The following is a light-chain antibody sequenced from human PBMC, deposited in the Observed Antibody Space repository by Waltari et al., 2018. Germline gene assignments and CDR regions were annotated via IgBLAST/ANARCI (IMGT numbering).Light chain of an antibody. Sequence: QSALTQPASVSGSPGQSITISCTGTSSDVGTYIYVSWYQQHPGKAPKLMIFDVSIRPSGVSNRFSGSKSGNTASLTISGLQAEDEADYYCSSYISSSTLELFGGGTSLTVL. CDR2: DVS. CDR1: SSDVGTYIY. J-gene: IGLJ2*01. V-gene: IGLV2-14*03. CDR3: SSYISSSTLEL.